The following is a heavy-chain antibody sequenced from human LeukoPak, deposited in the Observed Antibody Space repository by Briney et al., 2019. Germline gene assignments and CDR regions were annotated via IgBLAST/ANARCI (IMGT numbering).Heavy chain of an antibody. J-gene: IGHJ4*02. D-gene: IGHD6-13*01. CDR3: ARDDRENNGGYPAPDY. V-gene: IGHV3-74*01. CDR2: INSDGSGT. CDR1: GFTFNVRW. Sequence: PGGSRTLSCAASGFTFNVRWMHWVRPAPGKGLVWVSRINSDGSGTSHADSVKGRFTISRDNAKNSLYLQMNSLRVEDTAVYYCARDDRENNGGYPAPDYWGQGPLVTVTA.